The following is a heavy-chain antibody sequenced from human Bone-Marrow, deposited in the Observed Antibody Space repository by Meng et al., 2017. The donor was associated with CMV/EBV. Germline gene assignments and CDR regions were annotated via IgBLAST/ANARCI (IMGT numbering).Heavy chain of an antibody. CDR2: IYHSGST. CDR3: ARVPAATNWFDP. J-gene: IGHJ5*02. D-gene: IGHD2-2*01. V-gene: IGHV4-38-2*02. CDR1: GYSISSGYY. Sequence: SETLSLTCTVSGYSISSGYYWGWIRQPPGKGLEWIGSIYHSGSTYYNPSLKSRVTISVDTSKNQFSLKLSSVTAADTAGYYCARVPAATNWFDPWGQGTLVTVSS.